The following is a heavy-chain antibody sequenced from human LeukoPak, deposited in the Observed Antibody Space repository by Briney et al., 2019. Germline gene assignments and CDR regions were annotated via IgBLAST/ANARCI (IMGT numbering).Heavy chain of an antibody. CDR3: ARDQVGDIVVVPAAD. CDR2: ISSSSSYI. D-gene: IGHD2-2*01. Sequence: NPGGSLRLSCAASGFTFGSYSMNWVRQAPGKGLEWVSSISSSSSYIYYADSVKGRFTISRDNAKNSLYLQMNSLRAEDTAVYYCARDQVGDIVVVPAADWGQGTLVTVSS. CDR1: GFTFGSYS. J-gene: IGHJ4*02. V-gene: IGHV3-21*01.